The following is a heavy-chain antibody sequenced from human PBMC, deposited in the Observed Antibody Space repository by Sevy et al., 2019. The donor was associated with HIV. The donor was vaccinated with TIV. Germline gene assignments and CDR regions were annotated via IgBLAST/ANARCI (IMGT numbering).Heavy chain of an antibody. V-gene: IGHV1-2*02. CDR3: ARLTTMPTSDDYGMDV. J-gene: IGHJ6*02. CDR1: RYTFTDYY. CDR2: INPKNGGT. Sequence: ASAKVSCKAARYTFTDYYVHWVRQGPGQGLEWMGWINPKNGGTKYAQRFQGRVTMTRDRSINTAYMELGSLTSDDTAVYYCARLTTMPTSDDYGMDVWGQGTTVTVSS. D-gene: IGHD4-17*01.